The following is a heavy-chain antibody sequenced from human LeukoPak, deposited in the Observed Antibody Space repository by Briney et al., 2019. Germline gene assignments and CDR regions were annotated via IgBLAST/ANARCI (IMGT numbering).Heavy chain of an antibody. CDR1: GFTFSTYW. Sequence: GGSLRLSCAASGFTFSTYWMTWVRQAPGKGLEWVANIKQDGSEKYYVDSVKGRFTISRDNAKNSLYLQMNSLRAEDTAVYYCARDRYDSSGYDWFDPWGQGTLVTVSS. D-gene: IGHD3-22*01. J-gene: IGHJ5*02. CDR3: ARDRYDSSGYDWFDP. CDR2: IKQDGSEK. V-gene: IGHV3-7*01.